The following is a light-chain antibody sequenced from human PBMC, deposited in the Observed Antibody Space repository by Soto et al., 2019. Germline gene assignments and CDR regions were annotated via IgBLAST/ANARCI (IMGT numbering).Light chain of an antibody. CDR3: QHIYSTGRLT. V-gene: IGKV1-39*01. J-gene: IGKJ4*01. CDR1: QSISSY. CDR2: AAS. Sequence: DIQMTQSPSSLSASVGDRVTITCRASQSISSYLNWYQQKPGKAPKLLIYAASSLQSGVPSRFSGSGSGTDFTLTIRSLQPEAFATYYCQHIYSTGRLTFGGGTKVEIK.